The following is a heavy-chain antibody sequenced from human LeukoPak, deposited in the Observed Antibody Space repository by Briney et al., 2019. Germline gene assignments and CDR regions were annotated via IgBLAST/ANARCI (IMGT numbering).Heavy chain of an antibody. CDR1: GFTFSSYA. CDR3: VKAPNYDFWSGYDPFDP. CDR2: ISGSGGST. J-gene: IGHJ5*02. V-gene: IGHV3-23*01. Sequence: GGSLRLSCAASGFTFSSYAMSWVRQAPGKGLEWVSAISGSGGSTYYADSVKGRFTISRDNSKNTLYLQMNSLRAEDTAVYYCVKAPNYDFWSGYDPFDPWAQGTLVTVSS. D-gene: IGHD3-3*01.